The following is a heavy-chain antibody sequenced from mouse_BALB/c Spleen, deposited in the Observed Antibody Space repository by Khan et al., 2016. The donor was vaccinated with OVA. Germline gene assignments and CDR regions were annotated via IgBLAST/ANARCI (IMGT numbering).Heavy chain of an antibody. V-gene: IGHV9-3-1*01. CDR2: INTYTGEP. CDR3: ASGGYWYFDV. D-gene: IGHD1-1*02. J-gene: IGHJ1*01. Sequence: QIQLVQSGPELKKPGETVKISCKASGYTFTNYGMNWVKQTPGKDLKWMGWINTYTGEPTYADDFKGRFAFSLDTSASTAYLQINNLKNEDTATYFCASGGYWYFDVWGAGTTVTVPS. CDR1: GYTFTNYG.